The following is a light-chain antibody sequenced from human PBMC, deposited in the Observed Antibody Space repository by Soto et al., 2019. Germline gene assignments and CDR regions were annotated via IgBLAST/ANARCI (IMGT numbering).Light chain of an antibody. CDR2: GAS. CDR3: QQDYNLPA. V-gene: IGKV3D-7*01. Sequence: EIVLTQSPATLSVSPVERAALSCMASQSVSSSYLTWYQQKPGQAPRLLIYGASTRATGIPARFSGSGSGTDFTLTISSLQPEDFAVYYCQQDYNLPAFGQGTKVDIK. J-gene: IGKJ1*01. CDR1: QSVSSSY.